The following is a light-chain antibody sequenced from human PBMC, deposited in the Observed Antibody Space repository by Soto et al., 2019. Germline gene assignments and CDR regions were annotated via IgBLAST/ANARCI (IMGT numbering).Light chain of an antibody. CDR3: QQYGGSPWT. V-gene: IGKV3-20*01. CDR1: QSVSSSY. J-gene: IGKJ1*01. CDR2: GAS. Sequence: EIVLTQSPGTLSLSPGERATLSCRASQSVSSSYLAWYQQKPGQAPRLLIYGASSRATGIPDRFSGSGSGTDFTLTISSLEPEDFAVYSCQQYGGSPWTFGQGTKVEIK.